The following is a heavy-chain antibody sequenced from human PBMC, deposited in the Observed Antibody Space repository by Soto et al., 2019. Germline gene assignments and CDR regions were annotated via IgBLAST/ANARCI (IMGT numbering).Heavy chain of an antibody. Sequence: QVQLVESGGGVVQPGRSLRLSCAASGFTFSSYAMHWVRQAPGEGLEWVAVISYDGSNKYYADSVKGRFTISRDNSKNTLYLQMNSLRAEDTAVYYCARVRGYYAGGEVDYWGQGTLVTVSS. CDR1: GFTFSSYA. V-gene: IGHV3-30-3*01. CDR2: ISYDGSNK. J-gene: IGHJ4*02. D-gene: IGHD1-26*01. CDR3: ARVRGYYAGGEVDY.